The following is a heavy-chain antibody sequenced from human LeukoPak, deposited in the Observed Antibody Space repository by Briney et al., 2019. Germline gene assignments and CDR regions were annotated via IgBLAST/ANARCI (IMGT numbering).Heavy chain of an antibody. CDR1: GGSFSGYY. CDR3: ARVYYDSSGYYYDY. V-gene: IGHV4-31*11. D-gene: IGHD3-22*01. CDR2: IYYSGST. Sequence: SETLSLTCAVYGGSFSGYYWSWIRRHPGKGLEWIGYIYYSGSTYYNPSLKSRVTISVDTSKNQFSLKLSSVTAADTAVYYCARVYYDSSGYYYDYWGQGTLVTVSS. J-gene: IGHJ4*02.